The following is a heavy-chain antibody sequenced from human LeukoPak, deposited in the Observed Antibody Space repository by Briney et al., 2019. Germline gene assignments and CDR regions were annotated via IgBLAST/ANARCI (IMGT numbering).Heavy chain of an antibody. J-gene: IGHJ4*02. D-gene: IGHD3-10*01. V-gene: IGHV1-2*02. CDR3: AREYSRFGELNDH. Sequence: ASVKVSCKASGYTFTGYYMHWVRQAPGQGLEWMGWINPNSGGTNYAQKFQGRVTMTRDTSISTAYMELSRLRSDDTAVYYCAREYSRFGELNDHWGQGTLVTVSS. CDR2: INPNSGGT. CDR1: GYTFTGYY.